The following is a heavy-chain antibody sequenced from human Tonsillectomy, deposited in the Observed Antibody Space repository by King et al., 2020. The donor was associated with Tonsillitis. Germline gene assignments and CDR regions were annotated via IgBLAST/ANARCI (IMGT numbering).Heavy chain of an antibody. J-gene: IGHJ4*02. Sequence: QLQESGPGLVKPSETLSLTCTVSGASIRSSEYYWGWIRQPPGKGLEWIGCLYYSGTTYHNPSPKGRVTISVDTSQNPFSLKLNTVTAADTAVYYCVRQVNRYYDSRGYDYWGQGTLVTVSS. CDR1: GASIRSSEYY. D-gene: IGHD3-22*01. CDR3: VRQVNRYYDSRGYDY. V-gene: IGHV4-39*01. CDR2: LYYSGTT.